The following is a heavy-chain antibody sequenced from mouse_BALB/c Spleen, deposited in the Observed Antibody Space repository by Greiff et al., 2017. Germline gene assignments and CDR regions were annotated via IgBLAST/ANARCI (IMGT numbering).Heavy chain of an antibody. CDR3: ARDDGYYEYAMDY. D-gene: IGHD2-3*01. Sequence: DVHLVESGAELVKPGASVKLSCTASGFNIKDTYMHWVKQRPEQGLEWIGRIDPANGNTKYAPKFQGKATITADTSSNTAYLQLSSLTSEDTAVYYCARDDGYYEYAMDYWGQGTSVTVSS. CDR2: IDPANGNT. J-gene: IGHJ4*01. V-gene: IGHV14-3*02. CDR1: GFNIKDTY.